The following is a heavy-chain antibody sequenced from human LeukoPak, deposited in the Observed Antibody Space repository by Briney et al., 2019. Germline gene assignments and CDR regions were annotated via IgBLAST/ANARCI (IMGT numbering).Heavy chain of an antibody. CDR1: GGSISSSSYS. V-gene: IGHV4-39*01. Sequence: SETLSLTCNVSGGSISSSSYSWGWIRQPPGKGLEWIGSMYYSGSTYYNLSLKSRVTIFVDTSKNQFSLKLSSVTAADTAVYYCAHGGYWGQGTLLTVSS. CDR2: MYYSGST. D-gene: IGHD3-10*01. J-gene: IGHJ4*02. CDR3: AHGGY.